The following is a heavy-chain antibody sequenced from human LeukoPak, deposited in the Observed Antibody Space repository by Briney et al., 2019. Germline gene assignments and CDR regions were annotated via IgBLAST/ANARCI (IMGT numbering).Heavy chain of an antibody. V-gene: IGHV3-21*01. CDR3: ARDHHRRLYDSQARDTFDF. J-gene: IGHJ3*01. D-gene: IGHD3-22*01. Sequence: PGGSLRLSCAASGFTFSSCSMNWVRQAPGKGLEWVSYISSSSSYIYYADSVKGRFTISRDNAKNSLYLQMNSLRAEDTAVYYCARDHHRRLYDSQARDTFDFWGQGTMVTVSS. CDR2: ISSSSSYI. CDR1: GFTFSSCS.